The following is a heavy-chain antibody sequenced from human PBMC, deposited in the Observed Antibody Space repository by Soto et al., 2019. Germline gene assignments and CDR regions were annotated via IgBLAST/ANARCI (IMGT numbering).Heavy chain of an antibody. J-gene: IGHJ5*02. D-gene: IGHD6-6*01. CDR1: GGRISSSDYY. V-gene: IGHV4-31*03. CDR2: IYYSGRT. Sequence: LSLTCTVCGGRISSSDYYWSWIRQHPGKGLEWIGYIYYSGRTYYNPSLHSRVSIAVDTTENQFSLKLTSVTAADTSVYYCAPGSFSSSSSWFDPWGRGTLVTVSS. CDR3: APGSFSSSSSWFDP.